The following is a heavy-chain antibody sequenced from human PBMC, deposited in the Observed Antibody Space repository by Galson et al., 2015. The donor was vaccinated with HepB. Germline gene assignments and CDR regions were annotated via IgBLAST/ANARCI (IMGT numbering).Heavy chain of an antibody. CDR2: IISNGGST. Sequence: SLRLSFSSSLFTFITYSIHFFRQAPGKGLEYVSGIISNGGSTYYSDSVKGIFTISIDNSNNTLYLQMGSLRAEDMAVYYCARSTGSYLFDLWGRGTLVTVSS. J-gene: IGHJ2*01. CDR1: LFTFITYS. V-gene: IGHV3-64*02. D-gene: IGHD1-26*01. CDR3: ARSTGSYLFDL.